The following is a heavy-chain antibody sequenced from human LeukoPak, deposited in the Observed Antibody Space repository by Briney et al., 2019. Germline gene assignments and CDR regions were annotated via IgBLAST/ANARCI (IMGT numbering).Heavy chain of an antibody. D-gene: IGHD5-18*01. CDR3: ASEDVDTGDF. CDR2: ISHDGTNK. CDR1: GFTFTNAG. J-gene: IGHJ4*02. V-gene: IGHV3-30*01. Sequence: PGRSLRPSCAGSGFTFTNAGIHWVRLAAGKGLEWVSFISHDGTNKYYSDSVDGRFTVSRLNSQNTVYLQMTDLRPDDTATYYCASEDVDTGDFWGQGTLVTVSS.